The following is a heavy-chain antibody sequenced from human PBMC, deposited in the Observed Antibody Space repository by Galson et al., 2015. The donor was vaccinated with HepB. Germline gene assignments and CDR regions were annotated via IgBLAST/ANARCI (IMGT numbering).Heavy chain of an antibody. CDR2: IKSKTDGGTT. J-gene: IGHJ5*02. Sequence: SLRLSCAASGFTFSNAWMSWVRQAPGKGLEWVGRIKSKTDGGTTDYAAPVKGRFTISRDDSKNTLYLQMNSLKTEDTAVYYCTTRRWFGELSGFDPWGQGTLVTVSS. D-gene: IGHD3-10*01. CDR3: TTRRWFGELSGFDP. V-gene: IGHV3-15*01. CDR1: GFTFSNAW.